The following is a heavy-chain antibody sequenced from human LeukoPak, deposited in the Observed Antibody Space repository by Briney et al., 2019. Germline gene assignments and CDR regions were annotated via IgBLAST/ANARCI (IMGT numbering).Heavy chain of an antibody. Sequence: ASVKVSCKASGYTFTGYYMHWVRQAPGQGLEWMGWINPNSGGTNYAQKFQGRVTMTRDTSISTAYMELSRLRSDDTAVYYCARGPDFYGGNLFDYWGQGTLVTVSS. D-gene: IGHD4-23*01. CDR2: INPNSGGT. CDR3: ARGPDFYGGNLFDY. V-gene: IGHV1-2*02. CDR1: GYTFTGYY. J-gene: IGHJ4*02.